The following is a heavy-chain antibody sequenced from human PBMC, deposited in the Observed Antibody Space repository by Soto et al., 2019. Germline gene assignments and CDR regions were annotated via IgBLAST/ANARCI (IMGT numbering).Heavy chain of an antibody. Sequence: EVQLLESGGGLVQPGGSLRLSCADSEFTFSSYAMSWVRHAPGKGLEWVSAISGSGGDTYYADSVKGRFTISRDNSKNALYLQMSSLRAEDTAVYYCAKGVEGYCGSTSCHAYSSDPWGQGTLVTVSS. CDR1: EFTFSSYA. V-gene: IGHV3-23*01. CDR3: AKGVEGYCGSTSCHAYSSDP. J-gene: IGHJ5*02. CDR2: ISGSGGDT. D-gene: IGHD2-2*01.